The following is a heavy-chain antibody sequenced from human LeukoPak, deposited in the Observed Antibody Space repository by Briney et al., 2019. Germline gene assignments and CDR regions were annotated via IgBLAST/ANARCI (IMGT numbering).Heavy chain of an antibody. V-gene: IGHV4-59*01. Sequence: SETLSLTCTVSGGSISSYYWSWIRQPPGKGLECIGYIYYSGSTNYNPSLKSRVTISVDTSKNQFSLKLSSVTAADTAVYYCARGGYDFWSGSENWFDPWGQGTLVTVSS. J-gene: IGHJ5*02. CDR1: GGSISSYY. CDR3: ARGGYDFWSGSENWFDP. CDR2: IYYSGST. D-gene: IGHD3-3*01.